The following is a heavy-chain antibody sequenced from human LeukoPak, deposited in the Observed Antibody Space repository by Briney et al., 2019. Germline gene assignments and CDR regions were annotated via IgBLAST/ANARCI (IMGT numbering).Heavy chain of an antibody. V-gene: IGHV3-21*01. CDR1: GFTFSSYS. J-gene: IGHJ6*03. CDR3: AKDSVKVTTVRRVPHYMDV. CDR2: ISSSSSYI. D-gene: IGHD4-17*01. Sequence: GGSLRLSCAASGFTFSSYSMNWVRQAPGKGLEWVSSISSSSSYIYYADSVKGRFTISRDNAKNSLYLQMNSLRAEDTAVYYCAKDSVKVTTVRRVPHYMDVWGKGTTVTISS.